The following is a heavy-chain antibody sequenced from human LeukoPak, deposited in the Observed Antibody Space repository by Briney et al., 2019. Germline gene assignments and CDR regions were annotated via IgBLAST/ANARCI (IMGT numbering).Heavy chain of an antibody. Sequence: GGSLRLSCAASGFTFSTYWMSWVRQAPGKGLEWVAGIKEDGSEKYYVDSVKGRFTISRDNAKSSLYLQMNSLRAEDTAVYYCARSATVGYWGQGTLVTVSS. CDR1: GFTFSTYW. J-gene: IGHJ4*02. D-gene: IGHD4-11*01. CDR3: ARSATVGY. V-gene: IGHV3-7*01. CDR2: IKEDGSEK.